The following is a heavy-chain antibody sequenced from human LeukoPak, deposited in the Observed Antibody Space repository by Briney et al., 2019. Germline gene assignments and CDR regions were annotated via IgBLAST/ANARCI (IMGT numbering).Heavy chain of an antibody. CDR2: IYYSGGT. V-gene: IGHV4-31*03. J-gene: IGHJ4*02. Sequence: SETLSLTCTVSGGSISSGGYYWSWIRQHPGKGLEWIGYIYYSGGTYYNPSLKSRVTISVDTSKNQFSLKLSSVTAADTAVYYCARASKGKDSSWYEVDYWGQGTLVTVSS. D-gene: IGHD6-13*01. CDR3: ARASKGKDSSWYEVDY. CDR1: GGSISSGGYY.